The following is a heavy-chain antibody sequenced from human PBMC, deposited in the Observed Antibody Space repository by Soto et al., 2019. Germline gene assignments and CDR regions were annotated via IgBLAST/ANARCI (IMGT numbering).Heavy chain of an antibody. Sequence: ASVKVSCKASGYTFFTYDISWLRQSAGQGLEWMGWISTNSGDTKYAQKFQGRVTMTTDTSTTTAYLELRSLRSDDTAVYYCARHHGPTTSENWFDPWGQGTPVTVSS. D-gene: IGHD5-12*01. CDR1: GYTFFTYD. CDR3: ARHHGPTTSENWFDP. CDR2: ISTNSGDT. J-gene: IGHJ5*02. V-gene: IGHV1-18*01.